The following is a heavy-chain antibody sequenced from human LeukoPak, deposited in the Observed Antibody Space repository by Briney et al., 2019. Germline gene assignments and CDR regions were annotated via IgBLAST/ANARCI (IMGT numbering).Heavy chain of an antibody. V-gene: IGHV3-30*18. CDR2: ISYDGSNK. CDR3: AKDGYDSVLSGY. Sequence: GRSLTLSCAASGFTFSSYGMHWVRQAPGKGLEWVAVISYDGSNKYYADSVKGRFTISRDNSKNTLYLQMNSLRAEDTAVYYCAKDGYDSVLSGYWGQGTLVTVSS. CDR1: GFTFSSYG. D-gene: IGHD3-22*01. J-gene: IGHJ4*02.